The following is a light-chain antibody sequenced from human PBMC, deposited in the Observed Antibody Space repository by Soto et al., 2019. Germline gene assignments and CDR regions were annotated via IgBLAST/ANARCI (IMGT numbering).Light chain of an antibody. J-gene: IGLJ2*01. Sequence: QAVVTQPPSVSGAPGKRVTISCTGSSSNIGAGYDVHWYQQLPGTAPKLLIYGNSNRPSGVPDRFSGSKSGTSASLAITGLQAEAEADYYCQSYDSSLSGVVFGGGTKLTVL. V-gene: IGLV1-40*01. CDR2: GNS. CDR3: QSYDSSLSGVV. CDR1: SSNIGAGYD.